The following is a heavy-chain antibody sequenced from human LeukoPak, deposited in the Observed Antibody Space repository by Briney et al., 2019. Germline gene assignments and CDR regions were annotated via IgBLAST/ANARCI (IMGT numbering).Heavy chain of an antibody. D-gene: IGHD3-10*01. V-gene: IGHV3-23*01. CDR3: AKTFPCGTTWFGFCDY. CDR2: ISGGGGDT. Sequence: GGSLRLSCAASGFPFSNNVMTWVRQAPGRGLDWLSAISGGGGDTYYADSVKGRFTISRDNSKNILYLQMSSLTAEDTAVYYCAKTFPCGTTWFGFCDYWGQGALVTVSS. J-gene: IGHJ4*02. CDR1: GFPFSNNV.